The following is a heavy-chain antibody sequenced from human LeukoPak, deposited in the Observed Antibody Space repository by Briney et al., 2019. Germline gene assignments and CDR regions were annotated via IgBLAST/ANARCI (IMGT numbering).Heavy chain of an antibody. CDR1: GFTVSSNY. J-gene: IGHJ3*02. CDR2: IYYSGST. V-gene: IGHV4-59*02. CDR3: ARDPPIAAAGGDAFDI. Sequence: GSLRLSCAASGFTVSSNYMSWIRQPPGKGLEWIGYIYYSGSTNYNPSLKSRVTISVDTSKNQFSLKLSSVTAADTAVYYCARDPPIAAAGGDAFDIWGQGTMVTVSS. D-gene: IGHD6-13*01.